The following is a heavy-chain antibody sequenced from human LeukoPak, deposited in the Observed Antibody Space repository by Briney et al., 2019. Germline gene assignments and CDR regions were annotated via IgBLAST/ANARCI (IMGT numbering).Heavy chain of an antibody. V-gene: IGHV1-2*02. CDR2: INPNSGGT. Sequence: ASVKVSCKASGYTFTGYYMHWVRQAPGQGLEWMGWINPNSGGTNYAQKFRGRVTMTRDTSISTAYMELSRLRSDDTAVYYCARDPRITIFGVTSPPSYWGQGTLVTVSS. CDR1: GYTFTGYY. D-gene: IGHD3-3*01. J-gene: IGHJ4*02. CDR3: ARDPRITIFGVTSPPSY.